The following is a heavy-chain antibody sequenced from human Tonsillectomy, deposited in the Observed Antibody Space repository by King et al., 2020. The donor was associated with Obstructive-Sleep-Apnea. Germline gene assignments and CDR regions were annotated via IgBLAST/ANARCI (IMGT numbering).Heavy chain of an antibody. D-gene: IGHD3-3*01. V-gene: IGHV3-23*04. CDR1: GFTFSSFV. Sequence: EVQLVESGGGLVQPGGSLRLSCAASGFTFSSFVMNWVRQAPGKGLEWVSGISGSAGSTYYADSVKGRVTISSDNSKNTLYLQMNSLRAEDTALYYCARSYDFWSGPHDWGQGTLVTVSS. CDR3: ARSYDFWSGPHD. CDR2: ISGSAGST. J-gene: IGHJ4*02.